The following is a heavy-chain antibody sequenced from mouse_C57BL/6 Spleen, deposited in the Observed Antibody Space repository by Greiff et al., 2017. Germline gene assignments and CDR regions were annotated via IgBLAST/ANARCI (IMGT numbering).Heavy chain of an antibody. J-gene: IGHJ3*01. CDR3: AREDPLFAY. CDR1: GYSITSGYY. V-gene: IGHV3-6*01. Sequence: EVQLVESGPGLVKPSQSLSLTCSVTGYSITSGYYWNWIRQFPGNKLEWMGYISYDGSNNYNPSLKNRISITRDTSKNQFFLKLNSVTTEDTATYYCAREDPLFAYWGQGTLVTVSA. CDR2: ISYDGSN.